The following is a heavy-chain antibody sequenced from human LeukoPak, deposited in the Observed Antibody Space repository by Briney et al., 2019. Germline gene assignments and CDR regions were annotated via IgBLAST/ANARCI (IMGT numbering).Heavy chain of an antibody. CDR3: AKDRVGRAAAGTYYFDY. CDR2: ISGSGGST. V-gene: IGHV3-23*01. CDR1: GFTFSSYV. D-gene: IGHD6-13*01. J-gene: IGHJ4*02. Sequence: GGSLRLSCAASGFTFSSYVMSSVRQAPGKGLEWVSAISGSGGSTYYADSVKGRFTISRDNSKNTLYLQMNSLRAEDTAVYYCAKDRVGRAAAGTYYFDYWGQGTLVTVSS.